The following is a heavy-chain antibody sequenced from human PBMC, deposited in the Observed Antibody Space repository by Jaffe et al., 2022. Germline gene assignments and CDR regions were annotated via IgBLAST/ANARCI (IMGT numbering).Heavy chain of an antibody. V-gene: IGHV1-2*06. CDR3: AREYYDILTGYYTPDY. CDR1: GYTFTGYY. J-gene: IGHJ4*02. Sequence: QVQLVQSGAEVKKPGASVKVSCKASGYTFTGYYMHWVRQAPGQGLEWMGRINPNSGGTNYAQKFQGRVTMTRDTSISTAYMELSRLRSDDTAVYYCAREYYDILTGYYTPDYWGQGTLVTVSS. D-gene: IGHD3-9*01. CDR2: INPNSGGT.